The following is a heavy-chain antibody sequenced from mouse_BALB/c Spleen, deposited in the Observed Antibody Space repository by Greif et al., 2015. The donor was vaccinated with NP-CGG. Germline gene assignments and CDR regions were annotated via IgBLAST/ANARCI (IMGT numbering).Heavy chain of an antibody. CDR3: ARYGYYAMDY. Sequence: EVKVVESGGGLVQPGGSRKLSCAASGFTFSSFGMHWVRQAPEKGLEWVAYISSGSSTIYYADTVKGRFTISRDNPKNTLFLQMTSLRSEDTAMYYCARYGYYAMDYWGQGTSVTVSS. CDR2: ISSGSSTI. CDR1: GFTFSSFG. D-gene: IGHD1-1*02. V-gene: IGHV5-17*02. J-gene: IGHJ4*01.